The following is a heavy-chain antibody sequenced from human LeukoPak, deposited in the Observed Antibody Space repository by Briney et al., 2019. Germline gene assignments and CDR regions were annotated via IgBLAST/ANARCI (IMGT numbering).Heavy chain of an antibody. CDR3: AISVDY. Sequence: GASVKVSCKASGYTFTSYGISWVRQAPGQGLEWMGWISGYNGNTKYVQKFQGRVTMTTDTSTSTAYMELRSLRSDDTAVYYCAISVDYWGQGTLVTVSS. J-gene: IGHJ4*02. V-gene: IGHV1-18*01. CDR2: ISGYNGNT. CDR1: GYTFTSYG.